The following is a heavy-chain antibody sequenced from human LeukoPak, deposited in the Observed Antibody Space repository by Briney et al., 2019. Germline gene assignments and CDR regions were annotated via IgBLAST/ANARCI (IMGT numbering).Heavy chain of an antibody. Sequence: SGTLSLACAVSGGSISSSNWWSWVRQPPGKGLEWIGEIYHSGSTNYNPSLKSRVTISVDKSKNQFSLKLSSVTAADTAVYYCARWYYYDSSGYWYYFDYWGQGTLVTVSS. D-gene: IGHD3-22*01. CDR1: GGSISSSNW. CDR2: IYHSGST. V-gene: IGHV4-4*02. CDR3: ARWYYYDSSGYWYYFDY. J-gene: IGHJ4*02.